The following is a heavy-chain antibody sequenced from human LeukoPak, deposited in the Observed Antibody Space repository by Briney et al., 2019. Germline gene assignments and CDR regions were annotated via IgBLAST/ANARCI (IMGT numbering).Heavy chain of an antibody. CDR1: GFTFNKYA. Sequence: PGGSLRLSCAASGFTFNKYAMYWVRQAPGKGLEWVSAIIESGESTYYTDSVKGRFTISRDNSKNTLYLQMNSLRAEDTAVYYCAKPLDSSGYYYEPSPHFQHWGQGTLVTVSS. CDR2: IIESGEST. CDR3: AKPLDSSGYYYEPSPHFQH. D-gene: IGHD3-22*01. J-gene: IGHJ1*01. V-gene: IGHV3-23*01.